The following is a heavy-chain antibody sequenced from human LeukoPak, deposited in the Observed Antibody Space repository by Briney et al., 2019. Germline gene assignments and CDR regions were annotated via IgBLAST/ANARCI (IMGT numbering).Heavy chain of an antibody. CDR3: AKGSYGSGSYPDY. Sequence: QAGGSLRLSCAASGFTFDDYAMHWVRQAPGKGLEWVSGISWNSGTIGYADSVKGRFTISRDNAKNSLYLQMNSLRAEDMALYYCAKGSYGSGSYPDYWGQGTLVTVSS. CDR1: GFTFDDYA. D-gene: IGHD3-10*01. J-gene: IGHJ4*02. CDR2: ISWNSGTI. V-gene: IGHV3-9*03.